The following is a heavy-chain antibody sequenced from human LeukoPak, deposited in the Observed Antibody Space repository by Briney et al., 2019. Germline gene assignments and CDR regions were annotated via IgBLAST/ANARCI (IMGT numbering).Heavy chain of an antibody. Sequence: PSETLSLTCTLSGGSLSSYYWSWIRQPPGKGLEWIGHIYYSGSTNYNPSLKSRVTISVDTSKNQFSLKLSSVTAADTAVYYCASRGPYYDSSGPGWFDPWGQGTLVTVSS. CDR2: IYYSGST. CDR3: ASRGPYYDSSGPGWFDP. V-gene: IGHV4-59*01. J-gene: IGHJ5*02. D-gene: IGHD3-22*01. CDR1: GGSLSSYY.